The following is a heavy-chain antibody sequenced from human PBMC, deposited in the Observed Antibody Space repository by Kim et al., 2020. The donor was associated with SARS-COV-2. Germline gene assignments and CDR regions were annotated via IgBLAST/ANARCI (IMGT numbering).Heavy chain of an antibody. CDR3: AKEQWLVPLGAFDI. CDR2: ISWNSGSI. V-gene: IGHV3-9*01. Sequence: GGSLRLSCAASGFTFGDYAMHWVRQAPGKGLEWVSGISWNSGSIGYADSVKGRFTISRDNAKNSLYLQMNSLRAEDTALYYCAKEQWLVPLGAFDIWCQGTMVTVSS. D-gene: IGHD6-19*01. CDR1: GFTFGDYA. J-gene: IGHJ3*02.